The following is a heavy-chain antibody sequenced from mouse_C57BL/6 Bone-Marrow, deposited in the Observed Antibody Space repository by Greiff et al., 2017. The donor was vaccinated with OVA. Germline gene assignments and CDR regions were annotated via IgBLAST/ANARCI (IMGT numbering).Heavy chain of an antibody. D-gene: IGHD1-1*01. CDR3: ARYHYGSPWFAY. Sequence: QVQLQQSGAELVKPGASVKMSCKASGYTFTSYWITWVKQRPGQGLEWIGDIYPGSGSTNYNEKFKSKATLTVDTSSSTAYMQLSSLTSEDSAVYYCARYHYGSPWFAYWGQGTLVTVSA. CDR1: GYTFTSYW. CDR2: IYPGSGST. V-gene: IGHV1-55*01. J-gene: IGHJ3*01.